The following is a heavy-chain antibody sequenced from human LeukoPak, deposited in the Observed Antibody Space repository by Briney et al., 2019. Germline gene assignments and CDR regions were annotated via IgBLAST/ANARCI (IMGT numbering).Heavy chain of an antibody. V-gene: IGHV3-33*06. J-gene: IGHJ4*02. CDR1: GVTLTTSG. CDR2: LFYDGSNE. CDR3: TKDQGGNFGPFDY. Sequence: GGSLRLSCAASGVTLTTSGIHWVRQAPGKGLEWVAVLFYDGSNEFYSDSVKGRFTISRDTVKNMVYLQMSSLRAEDTGVYYCTKDQGGNFGPFDYWGQGTLVAVSS. D-gene: IGHD4-23*01.